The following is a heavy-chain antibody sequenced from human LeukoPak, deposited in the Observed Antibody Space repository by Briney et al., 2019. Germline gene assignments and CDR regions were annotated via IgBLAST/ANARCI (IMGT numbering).Heavy chain of an antibody. CDR2: ISYSGST. J-gene: IGHJ5*02. V-gene: IGHV4-59*08. Sequence: SEALSLTCTVSGGSISSDYWSWIRQPPGKGLECIGYISYSGSTNSNPSLKSRVTISIDTSKNQFSLKLTSVTATDTAVYYCARLTARSWFDPWGQGTLVTVSS. CDR1: GGSISSDY. D-gene: IGHD1-14*01. CDR3: ARLTARSWFDP.